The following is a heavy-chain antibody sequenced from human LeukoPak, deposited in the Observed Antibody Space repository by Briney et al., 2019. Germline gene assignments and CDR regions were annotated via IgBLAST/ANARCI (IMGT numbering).Heavy chain of an antibody. J-gene: IGHJ3*02. D-gene: IGHD3-16*01. CDR2: INNDGGGT. CDR3: ARGGSRHAFDI. CDR1: GFTFSSYW. Sequence: GGSLRLSCAASGFTFSSYWMYWVRQAPGKGLVYVSRINNDGGGTIYADSVKGRFTISRDNAKNTLHLEMNSLRAEDTALYYCARGGSRHAFDIWGQGTMVTVSS. V-gene: IGHV3-74*01.